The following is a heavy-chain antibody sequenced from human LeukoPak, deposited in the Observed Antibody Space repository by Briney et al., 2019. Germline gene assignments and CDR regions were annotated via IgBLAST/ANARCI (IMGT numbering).Heavy chain of an antibody. CDR3: ATGSSGGSGEFDY. CDR1: GYTFTSYG. V-gene: IGHV1-24*01. D-gene: IGHD3-10*01. CDR2: FDPEDGET. Sequence: GASVTVSCKASGYTFTSYGISWVRQAPGKGLEWMGGFDPEDGETIYAQKFQGRVTMTEDTSTDTAYMELSSLRSEDTAVYYCATGSSGGSGEFDYWGQGTLVTVSS. J-gene: IGHJ4*02.